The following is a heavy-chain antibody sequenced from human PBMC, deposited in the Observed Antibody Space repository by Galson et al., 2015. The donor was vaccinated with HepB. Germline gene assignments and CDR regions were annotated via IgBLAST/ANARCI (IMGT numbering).Heavy chain of an antibody. CDR1: GGSTSSYY. Sequence: QVQLQESGPGLVKPSETLSLPCTVSGGSTSSYYWRWIRQPPGKGLEWIGYTYYSGSTNYNPALKSRVTISVDTSKNQFSLKLSSVAAADTAVYYCASSPQVRVYYFDYWGQGTLVTVSS. CDR2: TYYSGST. CDR3: ASSPQVRVYYFDY. D-gene: IGHD2-21*01. J-gene: IGHJ4*02. V-gene: IGHV4-59*08.